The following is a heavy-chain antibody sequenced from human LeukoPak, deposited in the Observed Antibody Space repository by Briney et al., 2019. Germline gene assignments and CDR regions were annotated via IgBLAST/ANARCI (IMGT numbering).Heavy chain of an antibody. CDR1: GFTFSNYW. J-gene: IGHJ6*02. V-gene: IGHV3-7*03. Sequence: GGSLRLSCVASGFTFSNYWMTWVRQAPGKGLEWVDNIKQDGSEKYYVDSVKGRLTLSRDNAKTSMYLQMNSLPAEDTPVYYCARGSVQYYYSVDVWRQGTTVILPS. CDR3: ARGSVQYYYSVDV. D-gene: IGHD3-10*01. CDR2: IKQDGSEK.